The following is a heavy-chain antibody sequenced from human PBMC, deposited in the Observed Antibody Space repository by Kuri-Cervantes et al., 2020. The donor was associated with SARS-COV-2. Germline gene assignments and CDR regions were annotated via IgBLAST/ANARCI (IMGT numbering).Heavy chain of an antibody. D-gene: IGHD3-22*01. CDR1: GFTFSDYF. Sequence: GESLKSSCAASGFTFSDYFLSWIRQAPGRGLEWVSYISSSGSTIYYADSVKGRFTISRDNTKNSLYLHMNSLRAEDTAVYYCASNTYYYDSSGYQSSYYFDYWGQGTLVTVSS. V-gene: IGHV3-11*04. J-gene: IGHJ4*02. CDR2: ISSSGSTI. CDR3: ASNTYYYDSSGYQSSYYFDY.